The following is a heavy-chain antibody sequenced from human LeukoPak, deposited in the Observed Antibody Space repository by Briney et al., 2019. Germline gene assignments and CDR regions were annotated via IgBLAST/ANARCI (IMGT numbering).Heavy chain of an antibody. CDR2: IIGSGGDT. D-gene: IGHD6-13*01. CDR1: GFTFSSYA. J-gene: IGHJ4*02. Sequence: GGSLRLSCAASGFTFSSYAMSWVRQAPGKGLEWVSTIIGSGGDTYYADSVKGRFTISRDTSKNMLYLQMNSLRAENTAVYYCAKAWAAAGTFASWGQGTLVTVSS. V-gene: IGHV3-23*01. CDR3: AKAWAAAGTFAS.